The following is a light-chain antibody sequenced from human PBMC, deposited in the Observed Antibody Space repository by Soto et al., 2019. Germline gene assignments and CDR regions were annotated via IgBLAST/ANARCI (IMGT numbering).Light chain of an antibody. CDR3: QQYGSSLWT. CDR2: GAS. CDR1: QSVSSSY. Sequence: ESVLTHSPGTLSLSPGERATLSCRASQSVSSSYLAWYQQKPGQAPRLLIYGASSRATGIPDRFSGSGSGTDFTLTISRLEPEDIAVYYCQQYGSSLWTFGQGTKV. V-gene: IGKV3-20*01. J-gene: IGKJ1*01.